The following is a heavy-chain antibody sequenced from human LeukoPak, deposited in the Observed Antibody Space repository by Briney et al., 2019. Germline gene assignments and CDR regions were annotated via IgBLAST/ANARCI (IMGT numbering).Heavy chain of an antibody. CDR2: ISGSGGST. Sequence: GGSLRLSCAASGFTFSSYAMSWVRQAPEKGLEWVSGISGSGGSTYYADSMKGRFTISRDNSKNTLYLQMNSLRAEDTAVYYCAKARYCSGGSCYSDYWGQGTLVTVSS. D-gene: IGHD2-15*01. CDR1: GFTFSSYA. J-gene: IGHJ4*02. CDR3: AKARYCSGGSCYSDY. V-gene: IGHV3-23*01.